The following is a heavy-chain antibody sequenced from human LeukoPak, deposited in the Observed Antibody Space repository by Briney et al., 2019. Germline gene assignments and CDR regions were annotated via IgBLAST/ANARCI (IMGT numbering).Heavy chain of an antibody. V-gene: IGHV4-34*01. J-gene: IGHJ5*02. D-gene: IGHD3-10*01. Sequence: SETLSLTCAVYGGSFSGYYWGWIRQPPGKGLEWIGEINHSGSTNYNPSLKSRVNISVDTSKNQFSLKMSSVNAAETAVYYCARAWATGVRGSLNWFDPWGQGTLVTVSS. CDR3: ARAWATGVRGSLNWFDP. CDR1: GGSFSGYY. CDR2: INHSGST.